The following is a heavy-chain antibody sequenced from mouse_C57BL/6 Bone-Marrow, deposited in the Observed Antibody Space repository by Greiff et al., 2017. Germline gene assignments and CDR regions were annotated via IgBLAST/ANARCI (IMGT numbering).Heavy chain of an antibody. CDR2: IDPSDSYT. D-gene: IGHD2-1*01. J-gene: IGHJ3*01. Sequence: QVQLQQPGAELVKPGASVKLSCKASGYTFTSYWMQWVKQRPGQGLEWIGEIDPSDSYTNYNQKFEGKATLTVDTSSSTAYMQLSSLTSEDSAVYYCAYGNYVGFAYWGQGTLVTVSA. CDR3: AYGNYVGFAY. CDR1: GYTFTSYW. V-gene: IGHV1-50*01.